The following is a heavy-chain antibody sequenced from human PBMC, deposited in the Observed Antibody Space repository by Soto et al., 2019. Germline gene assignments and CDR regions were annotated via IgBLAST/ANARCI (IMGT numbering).Heavy chain of an antibody. V-gene: IGHV1-18*01. J-gene: IGHJ4*01. CDR1: GYTFISFG. D-gene: IGHD3-22*01. CDR3: ARLYSDTSGYYLFDY. CDR2: ISSYNCNT. Sequence: ASVKVSCKASGYTFISFGISWVRQAPGEGLEWMGWISSYNCNTDYPQNFQGRVTMATDTSTSKAYMELRRLSSADTDLYYCARLYSDTSGYYLFDYWGQGTLVTVSS.